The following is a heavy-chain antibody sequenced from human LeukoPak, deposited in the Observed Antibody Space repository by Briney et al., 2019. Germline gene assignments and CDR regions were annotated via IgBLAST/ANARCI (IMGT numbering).Heavy chain of an antibody. Sequence: GGSLRLSCAASGFTFNSYSMHWVRQAPGKGLKWVAVISSHGSNKDYADSVKGRFTISRDNSENTLYLQMDSLTTEDTGVYYCAREQGQQWRRFDSWGQGSPVTVAS. CDR2: ISSHGSNK. D-gene: IGHD6-19*01. J-gene: IGHJ4*02. V-gene: IGHV3-30*04. CDR3: AREQGQQWRRFDS. CDR1: GFTFNSYS.